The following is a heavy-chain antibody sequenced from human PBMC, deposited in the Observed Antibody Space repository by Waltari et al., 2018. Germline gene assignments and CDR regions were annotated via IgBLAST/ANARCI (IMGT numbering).Heavy chain of an antibody. CDR2: INPSGGST. J-gene: IGHJ3*02. Sequence: QVQLVQSGAEVKKPGDSVKVSCKASGYTFTSYYMHWVRQAPGQGLEWMGIINPSGGSTSYAQKFQGRVTMTRDTSTSTVYMELSSLRSEDTAVYYCARLYCSGGSCYQDAFDIWGQGTMVTVSS. V-gene: IGHV1-46*01. D-gene: IGHD2-15*01. CDR1: GYTFTSYY. CDR3: ARLYCSGGSCYQDAFDI.